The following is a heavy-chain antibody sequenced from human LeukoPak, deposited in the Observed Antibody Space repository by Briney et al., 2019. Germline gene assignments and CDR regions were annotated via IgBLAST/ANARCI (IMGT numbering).Heavy chain of an antibody. CDR2: ISPGSDVT. D-gene: IGHD3-9*01. CDR1: GFTFSTYS. J-gene: IGHJ4*02. CDR3: VRDNDWAFDY. Sequence: GGSLRLSCTASGFTFSTYSMNWVRQAPGKGLEWVSHISPGSDVTYYTDSVKGRFTISRDNAKNSLYLHMSSLRAEDMAVYYCVRDNDWAFDYWGRGTLVPVSS. V-gene: IGHV3-48*01.